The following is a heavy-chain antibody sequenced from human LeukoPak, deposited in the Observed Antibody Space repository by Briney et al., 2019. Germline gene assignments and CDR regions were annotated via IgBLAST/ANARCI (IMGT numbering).Heavy chain of an antibody. Sequence: ASVKVSCKASGYTFTGYYMHWVRQAPGQGLEWMGWINPNSGGTNYAQKFQGRVTMTRDTSISTAYMELSRLRSDDTAVYYSASHGSGSYYNQYYYYYYMDVWGKGTTVTISS. CDR3: ASHGSGSYYNQYYYYYYMDV. CDR1: GYTFTGYY. D-gene: IGHD3-10*01. V-gene: IGHV1-2*02. J-gene: IGHJ6*03. CDR2: INPNSGGT.